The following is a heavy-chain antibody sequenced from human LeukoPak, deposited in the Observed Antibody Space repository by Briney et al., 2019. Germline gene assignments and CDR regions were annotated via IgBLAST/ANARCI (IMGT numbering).Heavy chain of an antibody. CDR3: TAGGGTAMVIDY. D-gene: IGHD5-18*01. Sequence: GGSLRLSCAASGFTFSSYGMHWVRQAPGKGLEWVAVISYDGSNKYYADSVKGRFTISRDNSKNTLYLQMNSLRAEDTAVYYCTAGGGTAMVIDYWGQGILVTVSS. CDR2: ISYDGSNK. CDR1: GFTFSSYG. J-gene: IGHJ4*02. V-gene: IGHV3-30*03.